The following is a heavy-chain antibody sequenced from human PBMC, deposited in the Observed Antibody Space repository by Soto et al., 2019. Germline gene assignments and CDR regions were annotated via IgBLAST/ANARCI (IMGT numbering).Heavy chain of an antibody. D-gene: IGHD6-19*01. Sequence: SVKVSCKASGGTFSSYAISWVRQAPGQGLEWMGGIIPIFVTANYAQKFQGRVTITADESTSTAYMELSSLRSEDTAVYYCARGKRDSSGWYYFDYWGQGTLVTVSS. CDR2: IIPIFVTA. CDR1: GGTFSSYA. V-gene: IGHV1-69*13. CDR3: ARGKRDSSGWYYFDY. J-gene: IGHJ4*02.